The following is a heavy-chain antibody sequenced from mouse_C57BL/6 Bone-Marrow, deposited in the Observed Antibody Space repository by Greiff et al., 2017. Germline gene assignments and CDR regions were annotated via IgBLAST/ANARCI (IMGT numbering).Heavy chain of an antibody. CDR3: TRNGLDY. J-gene: IGHJ2*01. Sequence: QVQLQQSGAELVRPGASVTLSCKASGYTFTDYEMHWVKQTPVHGLEWIGAIDPETGGTAYNQKFKGKAILTADKSSSTAYMELPSLTSEVSAVYYCTRNGLDYWGQGTTLTVSS. CDR1: GYTFTDYE. V-gene: IGHV1-15*01. CDR2: IDPETGGT.